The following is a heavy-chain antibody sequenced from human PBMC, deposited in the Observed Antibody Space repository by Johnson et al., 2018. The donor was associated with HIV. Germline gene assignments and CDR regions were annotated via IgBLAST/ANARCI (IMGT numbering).Heavy chain of an antibody. Sequence: MLLVESVGGLVQPGGSLSLSCAGSGFPFSRFVMTWVRQAPGKGLEWVSAITIDGDDTNYADSVKGRFIISRDNSKNTLSLQMNNLRVEDTGIYHCARVGDSFGFDVWGQGTMVTFSS. V-gene: IGHV3-23*04. J-gene: IGHJ3*01. CDR2: ITIDGDDT. CDR3: ARVGDSFGFDV. CDR1: GFPFSRFV. D-gene: IGHD3-16*01.